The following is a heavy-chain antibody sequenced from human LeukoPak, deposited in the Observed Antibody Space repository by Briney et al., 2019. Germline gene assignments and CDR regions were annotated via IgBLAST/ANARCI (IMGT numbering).Heavy chain of an antibody. CDR3: ATQPQWLNESY. V-gene: IGHV3-9*01. D-gene: IGHD6-19*01. CDR2: ISWNSGSI. J-gene: IGHJ4*02. Sequence: GRSLRLSCAASGFTFDDYAMHWVRQAPGKGLEWVSGISWNSGSIGYADSVKGRFTISRDNAKNSLYLQVNSLRAEDTALYYCATQPQWLNESYWGQGTLVTVSS. CDR1: GFTFDDYA.